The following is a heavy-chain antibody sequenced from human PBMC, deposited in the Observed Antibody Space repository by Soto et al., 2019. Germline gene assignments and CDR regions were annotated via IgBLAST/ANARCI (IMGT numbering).Heavy chain of an antibody. CDR2: INHSGST. V-gene: IGHV4-34*01. J-gene: IGHJ4*02. CDR3: ARSPVFWSDYPLSLYYFDY. Sequence: SETLSLTCAVYGGSFSGYYWSWIRQPPGKGLEWIGEINHSGSTNYNPSLKSRVTISVDTSKNQFSLKLSSVTAADTAVYFCARSPVFWSDYPLSLYYFDYWGRGTLVTVSS. CDR1: GGSFSGYY. D-gene: IGHD3-3*01.